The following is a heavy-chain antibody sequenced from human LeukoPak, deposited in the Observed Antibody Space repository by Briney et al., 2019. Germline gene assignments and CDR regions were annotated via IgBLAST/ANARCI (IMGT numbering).Heavy chain of an antibody. D-gene: IGHD4-17*01. Sequence: PGGSLRLSCAASGFTVSSNYMSWVRQAPGKGLEWVSVIYSGGSTYYADSVKGRFTISRDNSKNTLYLQMNCLRAEDTAVYYCAREAVDDYGDYTPFDYWGQGTLVTVSS. CDR2: IYSGGST. CDR1: GFTVSSNY. CDR3: AREAVDDYGDYTPFDY. V-gene: IGHV3-66*02. J-gene: IGHJ4*02.